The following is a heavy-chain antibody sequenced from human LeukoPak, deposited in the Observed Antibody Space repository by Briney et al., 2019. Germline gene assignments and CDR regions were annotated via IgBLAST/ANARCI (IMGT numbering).Heavy chain of an antibody. CDR3: ASNQARYCSSTSCYTGFDY. J-gene: IGHJ4*02. V-gene: IGHV3-23*01. Sequence: PGGSLRLSCAASGFTFSGYAMSWVRQAPGKGLEWVSGISGSGGSTYSADSVKGRFTSSRDNSKNTLWLQMNSLRAEDTAVYYCASNQARYCSSTSCYTGFDYWGQGTLVTVSS. CDR2: ISGSGGST. D-gene: IGHD2-2*02. CDR1: GFTFSGYA.